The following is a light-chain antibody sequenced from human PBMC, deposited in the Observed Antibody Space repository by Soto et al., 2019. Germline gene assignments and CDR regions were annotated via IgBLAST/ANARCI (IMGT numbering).Light chain of an antibody. CDR1: QNISNY. J-gene: IGKJ1*01. CDR2: DVS. V-gene: IGKV3-11*01. Sequence: ILLTQSPATLSLSPWKRATLSCMAIQNISNYLIWYQQKPGQAPRLLIYDVSNRAAGIPARFSGSGSGTDFTLTISSLEPEDFAVYYCQQRSNWPRTFGQGAKVDIK. CDR3: QQRSNWPRT.